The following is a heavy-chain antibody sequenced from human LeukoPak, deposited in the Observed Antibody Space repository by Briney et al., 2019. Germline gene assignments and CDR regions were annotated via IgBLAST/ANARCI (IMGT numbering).Heavy chain of an antibody. D-gene: IGHD3-22*01. J-gene: IGHJ4*02. V-gene: IGHV5-51*01. Sequence: THGESLKISCKGSGYSFTNYWIGWVRQMPGKGLEWMGIIYPGDSDTRYSPSFQSHVTISADKSISTAYLQWSSLKASDTAMYYCARTYYYDSSAYYPQFDYWGPGTLVTVSS. CDR2: IYPGDSDT. CDR3: ARTYYYDSSAYYPQFDY. CDR1: GYSFTNYW.